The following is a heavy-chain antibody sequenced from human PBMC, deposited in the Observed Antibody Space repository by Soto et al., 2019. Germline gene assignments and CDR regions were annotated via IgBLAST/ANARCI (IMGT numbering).Heavy chain of an antibody. J-gene: IGHJ4*02. Sequence: QVQLQESGPGRVKPSQTLSLTCTVSGGSISSDDYYWSWIRQPPGKGLEWIGYVYNGGSTYTNPSLKSRVTISLDSSENQFSLNLTSVTSADTAMYFCATGGWGPFGYWGQGXLVTVSS. CDR2: VYNGGST. D-gene: IGHD3-16*01. CDR1: GGSISSDDYY. V-gene: IGHV4-30-4*01. CDR3: ATGGWGPFGY.